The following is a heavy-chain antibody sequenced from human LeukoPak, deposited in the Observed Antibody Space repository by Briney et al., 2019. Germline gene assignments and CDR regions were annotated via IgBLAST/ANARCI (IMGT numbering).Heavy chain of an antibody. CDR1: GYSFTDYW. CDR2: IYPGDSDT. Sequence: GESLKISCKGSGYSFTDYWIGWVRQMPGKGLEWMGIIYPGDSDTRYSPSFRGQVTISADKSISTAYLQWSSLKASDTAMYYCARRPTSGWNWNDNYFDYWGQGTLVTVSS. D-gene: IGHD1-1*01. J-gene: IGHJ4*02. CDR3: ARRPTSGWNWNDNYFDY. V-gene: IGHV5-51*01.